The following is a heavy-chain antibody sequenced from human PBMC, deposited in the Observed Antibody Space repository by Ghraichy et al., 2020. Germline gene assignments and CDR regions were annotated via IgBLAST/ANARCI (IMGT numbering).Heavy chain of an antibody. CDR1: GFTFSNYA. D-gene: IGHD3/OR15-3a*01. Sequence: GESLNISCVASGFTFSNYAMNWVRQAPGKGLEWVSYISMSSSIIYYADSVRGRFTVSRDNAKNSLYLQMNRLSDEDTAVYYCARLEGPLGLSIGDFYYYMDVWGKGTTVTVSS. J-gene: IGHJ6*03. CDR3: ARLEGPLGLSIGDFYYYMDV. V-gene: IGHV3-48*02. CDR2: ISMSSSII.